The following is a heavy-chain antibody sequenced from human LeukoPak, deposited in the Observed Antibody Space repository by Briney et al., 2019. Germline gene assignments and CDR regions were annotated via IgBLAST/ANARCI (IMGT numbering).Heavy chain of an antibody. Sequence: GGSLRLSCAASGLTFSNYALLWVRQAPGKRLEWVSSISGSGDSTHYADTVKGRFTISRDNSKNTLYLQMNSLRAEDTAVYYCAKVLSSGYYYDYWGQGTLVTVSS. CDR1: GLTFSNYA. CDR2: ISGSGDST. J-gene: IGHJ4*02. CDR3: AKVLSSGYYYDY. V-gene: IGHV3-23*01. D-gene: IGHD3-22*01.